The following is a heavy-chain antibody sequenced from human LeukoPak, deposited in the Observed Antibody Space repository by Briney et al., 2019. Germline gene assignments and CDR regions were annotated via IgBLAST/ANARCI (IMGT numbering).Heavy chain of an antibody. J-gene: IGHJ4*02. V-gene: IGHV3-11*03. CDR3: AKLFKAYSSSWIDY. D-gene: IGHD6-13*01. Sequence: TGGSLRLSCAASGFTFSDYYMSWIRQAPGQGLEWVAYISHSSGFTNYADSVKGRFAISRDNAKNSLYLQMDSLRAEDTAIYYCAKLFKAYSSSWIDYWGQGTLVTVSS. CDR1: GFTFSDYY. CDR2: ISHSSGFT.